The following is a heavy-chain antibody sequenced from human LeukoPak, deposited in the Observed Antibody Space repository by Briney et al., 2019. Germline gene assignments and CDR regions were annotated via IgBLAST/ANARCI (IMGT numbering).Heavy chain of an antibody. CDR3: TRDGSGFYHYYYMDA. CDR2: ISTVSTYK. V-gene: IGHV3-21*01. Sequence: PGGSLRLSCAASGFTFTDYSMNWVRQAPGKGLEWVSSISTVSTYKRYEDSAKGRFTISRDNSKNLLYLQMSSLSAEDTAVYYCTRDGSGFYHYYYMDAWGKGTTVTVSS. J-gene: IGHJ6*03. CDR1: GFTFTDYS. D-gene: IGHD6-25*01.